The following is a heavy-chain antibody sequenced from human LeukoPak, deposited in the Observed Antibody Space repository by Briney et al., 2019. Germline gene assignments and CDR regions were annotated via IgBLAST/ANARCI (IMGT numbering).Heavy chain of an antibody. D-gene: IGHD5-12*01. V-gene: IGHV3-23*01. CDR2: ISGSGGSI. CDR3: ARGPIKGFDP. J-gene: IGHJ5*02. CDR1: GFSFRNYA. Sequence: PGGSLRLSCAASGFSFRNYAMSWVRQAPGTGLEWVSSISGSGGSIYYADSVKGRFTISRDNSKNTLYLQMNSLRAEDTAVYYCARGPIKGFDPWGQGTLVAVSS.